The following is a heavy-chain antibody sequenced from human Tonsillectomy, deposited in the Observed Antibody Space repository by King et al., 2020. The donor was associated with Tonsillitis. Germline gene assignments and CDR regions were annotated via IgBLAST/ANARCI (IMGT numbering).Heavy chain of an antibody. CDR1: GVTFPRYA. J-gene: IGHJ4*02. CDR3: SITYKNYFDY. D-gene: IGHD1-14*01. Sequence: QLVQSGGGLVQPGRSLRLSCRGSGVTFPRYAVSWFRQAPGKGLEWVGFIRSKAYGGTTEYAASVKGSFTISRDDSKSFAYLQMNSLRTEDTAVYYCSITYKNYFDYWGQGALVTVSS. V-gene: IGHV3-49*03. CDR2: IRSKAYGGTT.